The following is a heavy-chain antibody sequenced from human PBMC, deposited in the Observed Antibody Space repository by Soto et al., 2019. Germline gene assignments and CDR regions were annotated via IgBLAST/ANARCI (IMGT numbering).Heavy chain of an antibody. CDR3: ARAYSRRPDARDFDY. V-gene: IGHV4-34*01. CDR2: INHSGST. Sequence: SATLSLTCAVYGGSFSGYYWSWIRQPPGKGLEWIGEINHSGSTNYNPSLKSRVTISVDTSKNQFSLKLSSVTATDTAVYYCARAYSRRPDARDFDYWGQGTLVTVSS. D-gene: IGHD6-13*01. CDR1: GGSFSGYY. J-gene: IGHJ4*02.